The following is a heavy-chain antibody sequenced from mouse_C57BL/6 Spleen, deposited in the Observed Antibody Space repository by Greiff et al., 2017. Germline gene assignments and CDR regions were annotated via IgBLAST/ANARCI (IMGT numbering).Heavy chain of an antibody. CDR1: GYAFTNYL. V-gene: IGHV1-54*01. J-gene: IGHJ4*01. Sequence: LVESGAELVRPGTSVKVSCKASGYAFTNYLIEWVKQRPGQGLEWIGVINPGSGGTNYNEKFKGKATLTADKSSSTAYMQLSSLTSEDSAVYFCARSRGYYAMDYWGQGTSVTVSS. CDR3: ARSRGYYAMDY. CDR2: INPGSGGT.